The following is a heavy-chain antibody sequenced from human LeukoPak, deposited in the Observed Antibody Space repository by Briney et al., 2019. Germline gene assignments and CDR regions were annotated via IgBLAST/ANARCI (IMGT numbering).Heavy chain of an antibody. J-gene: IGHJ6*03. CDR2: ISGYNGNT. CDR1: GYTFSSYG. CDR3: ARFCIAAARPDDYYYSYMDV. Sequence: GDSVKVSCKASGYTFSSYGISWVRQAPGQGLEWMGWISGYNGNTDYAQKVQGRVTMTTDTSTSTAYMELRSLRSDDTAVYYSARFCIAAARPDDYYYSYMDVWGKGTTVTVSS. D-gene: IGHD6-6*01. V-gene: IGHV1-18*01.